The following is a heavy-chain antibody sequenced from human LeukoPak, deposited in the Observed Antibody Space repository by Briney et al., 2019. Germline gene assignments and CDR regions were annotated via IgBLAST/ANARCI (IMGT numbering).Heavy chain of an antibody. V-gene: IGHV4-59*01. CDR2: ISYSGST. Sequence: SETLSLTCTVSGGSISSYYWSWIRQPPGKGLEWIGYISYSGSTNYNPSLKSRVTISVDTSKHQFDLKLSAVTAADTAGYYCARGPHKFDYWGQGSLVTVSS. CDR1: GGSISSYY. J-gene: IGHJ4*02. CDR3: ARGPHKFDY.